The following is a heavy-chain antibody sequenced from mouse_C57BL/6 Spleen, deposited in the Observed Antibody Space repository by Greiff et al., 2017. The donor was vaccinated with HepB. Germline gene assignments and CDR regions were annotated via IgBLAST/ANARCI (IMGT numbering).Heavy chain of an antibody. CDR1: GFSLTSYG. D-gene: IGHD3-2*01. CDR2: IWGDGST. J-gene: IGHJ3*01. V-gene: IGHV2-3*01. Sequence: VKLMESGPGLVAPSQSLSITCTVSGFSLTSYGVSWVRQPPGKGLEWLGVIWGDGSTNYHSALISRLSISKDNSKSQVFLKLNSLQTDDTATYYCAKPEGQPGGPWFAYWGQGTLVTVSA. CDR3: AKPEGQPGGPWFAY.